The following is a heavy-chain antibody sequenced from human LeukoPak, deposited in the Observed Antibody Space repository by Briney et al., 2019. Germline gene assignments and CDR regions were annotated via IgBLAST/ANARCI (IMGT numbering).Heavy chain of an antibody. Sequence: ASVKVSCKASGYTFSTHWMHWVRQAPGQGLEWMGWISVFSGKTNYAQKFQGRVTMTTETSTSTAYMELRSLRSDDTAVYYCARERYSSGPSYMDVWGKGTTVTVS. CDR2: ISVFSGKT. D-gene: IGHD6-25*01. V-gene: IGHV1-18*04. J-gene: IGHJ6*03. CDR1: GYTFSTHW. CDR3: ARERYSSGPSYMDV.